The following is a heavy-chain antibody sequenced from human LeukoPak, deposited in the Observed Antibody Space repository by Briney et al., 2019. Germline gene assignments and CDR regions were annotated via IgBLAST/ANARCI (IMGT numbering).Heavy chain of an antibody. CDR3: ARERIAAAATSADY. V-gene: IGHV1-2*02. Sequence: ASVKVSCKASGYTFTGYYMHWVRQAPGQGLEWMGWINPNSGGTNYAQKFQGRVTMTRDTSISTAYMELGRLRSDDTAVYYCARERIAAAATSADYWGQGTLVTVSS. D-gene: IGHD6-13*01. J-gene: IGHJ4*02. CDR2: INPNSGGT. CDR1: GYTFTGYY.